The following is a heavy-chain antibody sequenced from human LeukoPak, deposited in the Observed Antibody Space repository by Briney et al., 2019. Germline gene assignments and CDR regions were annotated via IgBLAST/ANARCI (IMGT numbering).Heavy chain of an antibody. CDR3: AREARFSILVDDSGDF. D-gene: IGHD2/OR15-2a*01. Sequence: PSETLSLTCTVPLGFISSSEFYWGWLRQSPGKGLEWIGTMFYNGATKTNPSLSSRVTMSIDTSKNQLSLKLRSVTAADTAVYYCAREARFSILVDDSGDFWGQGTLVIVSS. J-gene: IGHJ4*02. V-gene: IGHV4-39*07. CDR2: MFYNGAT. CDR1: LGFISSSEFY.